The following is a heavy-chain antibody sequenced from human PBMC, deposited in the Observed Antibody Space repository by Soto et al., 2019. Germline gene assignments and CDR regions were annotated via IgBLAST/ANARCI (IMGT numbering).Heavy chain of an antibody. CDR3: AGHQASSWDRNFDY. Sequence: PTETLSLTCTVSGGSISSSSYFWGWIRQPPGKGLEWIGTIYYSGTTYYNPSLKSRVTISVDTSKNQFSLKLSFVTAADTAVYYCAGHQASSWDRNFDYWGQGTLVTVS. V-gene: IGHV4-39*01. CDR1: GGSISSSSYF. CDR2: IYYSGTT. J-gene: IGHJ4*02. D-gene: IGHD6-13*01.